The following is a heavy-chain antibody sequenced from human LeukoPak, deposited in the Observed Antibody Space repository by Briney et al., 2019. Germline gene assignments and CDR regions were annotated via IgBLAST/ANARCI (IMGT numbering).Heavy chain of an antibody. CDR3: ARGDYYYDSRRFDY. V-gene: IGHV4-34*01. CDR2: INHSGST. Sequence: SETLSLTCAVYGGSFSGYYWSWIRQPPGKGPEWIGEINHSGSTNYNPSLKSRVTISVDTSKNQFSLKLSSVTAADTAVYYCARGDYYYDSRRFDYWGQGTLVTVSS. J-gene: IGHJ4*02. CDR1: GGSFSGYY. D-gene: IGHD3-22*01.